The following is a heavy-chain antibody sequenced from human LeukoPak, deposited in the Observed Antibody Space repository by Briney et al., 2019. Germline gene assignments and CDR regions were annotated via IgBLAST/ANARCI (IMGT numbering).Heavy chain of an antibody. J-gene: IGHJ3*02. CDR3: AQDMSTSPDAFDI. CDR1: GFTFDDYA. CDR2: ISGDGGST. Sequence: GGSLRLSCAASGFTFDDYAMHWVRQAPGKGLEWVSLISGDGGSTYYADSVKGRFTISRDNSKNSLYLQMNSLRTEDTALYYCAQDMSTSPDAFDIWGQGTMVTVSS. V-gene: IGHV3-43*02. D-gene: IGHD2-2*01.